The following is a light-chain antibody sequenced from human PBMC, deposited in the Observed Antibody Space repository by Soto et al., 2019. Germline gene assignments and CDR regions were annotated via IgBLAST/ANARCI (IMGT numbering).Light chain of an antibody. CDR3: SSYAGSNIFV. Sequence: QSVPTQPPSASGSPGQSVTISCTGTSSDVGGYNYVSWYQQHPGKAPKLMIYDVNKRPSGVPDRFSGSKSGNTASLTVSGLQAEDEADYYCSSYAGSNIFVFGIGTKLTVL. V-gene: IGLV2-8*01. J-gene: IGLJ1*01. CDR2: DVN. CDR1: SSDVGGYNY.